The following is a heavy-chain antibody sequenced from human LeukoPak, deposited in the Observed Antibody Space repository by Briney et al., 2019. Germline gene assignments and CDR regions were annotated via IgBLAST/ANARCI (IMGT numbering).Heavy chain of an antibody. CDR1: GGSFSSYY. J-gene: IGHJ4*02. V-gene: IGHV4-59*01. CDR2: IYYSGST. CDR3: ARASPIYGDYGD. Sequence: AGTLSLTCTASGGSFSSYYWSWIRQPPGKGLEWIGYIYYSGSTNYNPSLKSRVTISVDTSKNQFSLKLSSVTAADTAVYYCARASPIYGDYGDWGQGTLVTVSS. D-gene: IGHD4-17*01.